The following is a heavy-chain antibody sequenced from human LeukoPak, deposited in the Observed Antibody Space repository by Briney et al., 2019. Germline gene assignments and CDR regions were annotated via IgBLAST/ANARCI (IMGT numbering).Heavy chain of an antibody. Sequence: PGGSLRLSCTASGFTFGDYAMSWFRQPPGKGLEWIGEINHSGSTNYNPSLTSRETISVDTSKNQFSLKLSSVTAADTAVYYCARVWRPHSSSWYWYRSTFDYWGQGTLVTVSS. CDR2: INHSGST. V-gene: IGHV4-34*01. CDR1: GFTFGDYA. D-gene: IGHD6-13*01. CDR3: ARVWRPHSSSWYWYRSTFDY. J-gene: IGHJ4*02.